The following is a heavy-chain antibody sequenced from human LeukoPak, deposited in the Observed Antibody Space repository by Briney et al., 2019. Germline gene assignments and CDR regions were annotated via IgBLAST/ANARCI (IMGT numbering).Heavy chain of an antibody. D-gene: IGHD3-16*01. J-gene: IGHJ6*02. CDR3: TTRACHAGGCSSSFYYYYGLHF. Sequence: ASVKVSCKASGNSISNYAVSWVRQAPGQGFEWMGGIIPIFGTADYAQKFQGRVTITADQSASTTYMALSSLKSEDTATYYCTTRACHAGGCSSSFYYYYGLHFWGQGTTVSVSS. CDR1: GNSISNYA. CDR2: IIPIFGTA. V-gene: IGHV1-69*13.